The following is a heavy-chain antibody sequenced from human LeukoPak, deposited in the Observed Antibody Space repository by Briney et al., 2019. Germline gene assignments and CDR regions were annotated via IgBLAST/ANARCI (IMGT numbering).Heavy chain of an antibody. D-gene: IGHD2-2*01. Sequence: VASVKVSCKAAGYSFTSYYMHWVRQAPGQGPEWMGIINPSGGSTSYAQKFQGRVTMTRDTSTSTVYMELSSLRSEDTAVYYCAREADIVVVPAAMTFDYWGQGTLVTVSS. CDR1: GYSFTSYY. CDR3: AREADIVVVPAAMTFDY. J-gene: IGHJ4*02. CDR2: INPSGGST. V-gene: IGHV1-46*01.